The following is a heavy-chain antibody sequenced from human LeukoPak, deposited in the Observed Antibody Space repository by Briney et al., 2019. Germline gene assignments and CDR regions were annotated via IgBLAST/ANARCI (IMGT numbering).Heavy chain of an antibody. CDR2: ILYDGNNK. V-gene: IGHV3-30*18. D-gene: IGHD1-26*01. CDR1: DFSFSNYG. Sequence: PGGSLRLSCAASDFSFSNYGMHWVRQAPGKGLEWVAVILYDGNNKHYAESVKGRFTISRDNSNNMLYLQMNSLRPEDTAVYYCAKDRLFGSGLNGPHYYYGMDVWGQGTTVIVSS. J-gene: IGHJ6*02. CDR3: AKDRLFGSGLNGPHYYYGMDV.